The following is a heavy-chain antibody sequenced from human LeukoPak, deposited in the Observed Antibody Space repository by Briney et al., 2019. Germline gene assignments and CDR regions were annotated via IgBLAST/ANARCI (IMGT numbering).Heavy chain of an antibody. V-gene: IGHV3-53*01. CDR3: ARDREVVTAKAQMDV. Sequence: PGGSLRFSCAVSGFTVSTNHMSWVRQAPGRGLEWVSVIYNDGNTYYTDSVKGRFTISRDNSKNTVFLQMNSLRVEDTAVYYCARDREVVTAKAQMDVWGKGTTVTVSS. J-gene: IGHJ6*03. D-gene: IGHD2-21*02. CDR2: IYNDGNT. CDR1: GFTVSTNH.